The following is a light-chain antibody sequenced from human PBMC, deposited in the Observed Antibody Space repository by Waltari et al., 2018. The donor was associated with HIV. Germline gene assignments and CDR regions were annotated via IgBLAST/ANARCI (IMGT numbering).Light chain of an antibody. CDR3: AAWDDSTNGGV. CDR1: TSHIGKYA. Sequence: QSELPQPPTASRTPAQRQTTPCSGPTSHIGKYALNGYQQPPGKTPKLLIYSNNQRPSGVPDRFSGSKSGTTASLAISGLQAEDEADYYCAAWDDSTNGGVFGGGTKLTVL. CDR2: SNN. J-gene: IGLJ3*02. V-gene: IGLV1-44*01.